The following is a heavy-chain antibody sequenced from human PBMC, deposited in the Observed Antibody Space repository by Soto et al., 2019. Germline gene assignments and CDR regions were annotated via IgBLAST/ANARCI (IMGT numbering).Heavy chain of an antibody. D-gene: IGHD3-22*01. CDR1: GFTFSNAW. CDR2: IKSKTDGGTT. J-gene: IGHJ4*02. CDR3: TTHDPLIMIVVP. Sequence: PGGSLRLSCAASGFTFSNAWMNWVRQAPGKGLEWVGRIKSKTDGGTTDYAAPVKGRFTISRDGSKNTLYLQMNSLKTEDTAVYYCTTHDPLIMIVVPWGQGTLVTVSS. V-gene: IGHV3-15*07.